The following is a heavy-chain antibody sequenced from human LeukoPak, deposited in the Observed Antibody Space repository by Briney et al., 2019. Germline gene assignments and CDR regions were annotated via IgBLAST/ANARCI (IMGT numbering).Heavy chain of an antibody. D-gene: IGHD3-22*01. CDR3: ARGLSEFYYDSSGYPL. J-gene: IGHJ4*02. Sequence: ASVKVSCKASGYTFTSYAMNWMRQAPGQGLEWMGWINTNTGNPTYVQGFTGRFVFSSDTSVSTAYLQISSLKAEDTAVYYCARGLSEFYYDSSGYPLWGQGTLVTVSS. V-gene: IGHV7-4-1*02. CDR2: INTNTGNP. CDR1: GYTFTSYA.